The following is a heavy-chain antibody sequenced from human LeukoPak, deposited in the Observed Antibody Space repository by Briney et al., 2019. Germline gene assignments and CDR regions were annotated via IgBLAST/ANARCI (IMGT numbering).Heavy chain of an antibody. V-gene: IGHV3-7*01. Sequence: GGSLRLSCAASGFTFSSYWMSWVRQAPGKGLEWVANIKQDGSEKYYVDSVKGRFTISRDNVKNSLYLQMNSLRAEDTAVYYCARGPRTYYDILTGYFPYFDYWGQGTLVTVSS. CDR1: GFTFSSYW. CDR2: IKQDGSEK. D-gene: IGHD3-9*01. J-gene: IGHJ4*02. CDR3: ARGPRTYYDILTGYFPYFDY.